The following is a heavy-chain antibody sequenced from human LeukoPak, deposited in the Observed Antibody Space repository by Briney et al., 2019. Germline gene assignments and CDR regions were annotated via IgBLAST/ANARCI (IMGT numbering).Heavy chain of an antibody. J-gene: IGHJ4*02. CDR2: IKQDGSEK. Sequence: RPGGSLRLSCAASGFTFTNYWMSWVRQAPGKGLEWVANIKQDGSEKYYVDSVEGRFTISRDNAKNSLSLQMNSPSGEDTAVYYCVRALGSSSADYWGQGTLVTVSS. V-gene: IGHV3-7*01. CDR3: VRALGSSSADY. CDR1: GFTFTNYW. D-gene: IGHD6-6*01.